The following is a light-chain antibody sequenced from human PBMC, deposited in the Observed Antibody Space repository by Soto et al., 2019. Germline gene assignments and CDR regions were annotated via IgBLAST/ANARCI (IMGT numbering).Light chain of an antibody. CDR3: QQRTNWPPVT. Sequence: EIVLTQSPATLSLSPGERATLSCRASQSVSAYVAWYQQKPGQAPRLLIYDTSNRATGVPARFSGSGSGTDLSLTISSLEPEDFAVYYCQQRTNWPPVTFGQGTRLEI. CDR1: QSVSAY. J-gene: IGKJ5*01. CDR2: DTS. V-gene: IGKV3-11*01.